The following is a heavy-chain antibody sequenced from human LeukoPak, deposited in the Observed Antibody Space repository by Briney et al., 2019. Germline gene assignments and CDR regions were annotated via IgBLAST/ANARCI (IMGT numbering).Heavy chain of an antibody. J-gene: IGHJ6*03. CDR3: ARSYYYHYYYMDV. CDR1: GGSISSYY. CDR2: IYYSGST. V-gene: IGHV4-59*01. Sequence: SETLSLTCTVSGGSISSYYWSWIRQPPGKGLEWIGYIYYSGSTNYNPSLKSRVTISVDTSKNQFSLKLSSVTAADTAVYYCARSYYYHYYYMDVWGKGTTVTISS.